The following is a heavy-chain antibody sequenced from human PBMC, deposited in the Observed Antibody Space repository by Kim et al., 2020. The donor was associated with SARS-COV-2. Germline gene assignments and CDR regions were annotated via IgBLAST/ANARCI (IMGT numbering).Heavy chain of an antibody. D-gene: IGHD4-17*01. V-gene: IGHV1-24*01. J-gene: IGHJ5*02. CDR3: ATTYGDYGGANWFDP. Sequence: QKCQGRVTMTEDTSTDTAYMELSSLRSEDTAVYYCATTYGDYGGANWFDPWGQGTLVTVSS.